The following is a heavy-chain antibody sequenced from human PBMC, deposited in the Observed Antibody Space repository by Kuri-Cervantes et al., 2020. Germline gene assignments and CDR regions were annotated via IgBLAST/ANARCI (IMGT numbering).Heavy chain of an antibody. Sequence: SETLSLTCAVYGGSFSGYYWSWIRQPPGKGLEWIGSIYYSGSTYYYSGSTYYNPSLKSRVTISVDTSKNQFSLKLSSVTAADTAVYYCARHYLEPSEQWLGGFDYWGQGTLVTVSS. J-gene: IGHJ4*02. V-gene: IGHV4-34*01. D-gene: IGHD6-19*01. CDR1: GGSFSGYY. CDR3: ARHYLEPSEQWLGGFDY. CDR2: IYYSGST.